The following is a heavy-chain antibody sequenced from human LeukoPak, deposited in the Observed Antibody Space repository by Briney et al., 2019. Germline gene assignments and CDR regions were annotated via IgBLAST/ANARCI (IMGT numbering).Heavy chain of an antibody. J-gene: IGHJ4*02. Sequence: GSLRLSCVASGFTFNNYAMHWVRQPPGKGLEWIGEINHSGSTNYNPSLKSRVTISVDTSKNQFSLKLSSVTAADTAVYYCARDPYSYGDGGFDYWGQGTLVTVSS. CDR1: GFTFNNYA. V-gene: IGHV4-34*01. CDR2: INHSGST. D-gene: IGHD5-18*01. CDR3: ARDPYSYGDGGFDY.